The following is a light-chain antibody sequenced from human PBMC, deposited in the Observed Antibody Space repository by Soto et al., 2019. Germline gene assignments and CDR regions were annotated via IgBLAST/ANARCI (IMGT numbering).Light chain of an antibody. Sequence: QAVVTQPPSVSGAPGQRVTISCTGSSSNIGAGYDVHWYQQLPGTAPKLLIYGNNNRPSGVPDRFSGSKSGTSASLAITGLQAEDGADYYCQSYDSSLSPYVVFGGGTKLTVL. CDR2: GNN. V-gene: IGLV1-40*01. CDR1: SSNIGAGYD. J-gene: IGLJ2*01. CDR3: QSYDSSLSPYVV.